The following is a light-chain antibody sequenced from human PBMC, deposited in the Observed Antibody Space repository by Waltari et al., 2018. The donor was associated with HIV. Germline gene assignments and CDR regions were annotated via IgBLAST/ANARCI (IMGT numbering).Light chain of an antibody. CDR2: EVS. CDR1: SSDVGGYNY. J-gene: IGLJ2*01. Sequence: QSALTQPASVSGSPGQSITLSCTGTSSDVGGYNYVPWYQQHPGKAPKLMIYEVSNRPSGVSDRFSGSKSGNTASLTISGLQAEDEADYYCSSYTSSSTRLFGGGTKLTVL. CDR3: SSYTSSSTRL. V-gene: IGLV2-14*01.